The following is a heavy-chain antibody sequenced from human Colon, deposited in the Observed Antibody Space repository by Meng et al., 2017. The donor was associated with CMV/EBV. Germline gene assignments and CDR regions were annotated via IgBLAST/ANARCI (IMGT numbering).Heavy chain of an antibody. CDR2: ITGSRDYI. D-gene: IGHD6-6*01. V-gene: IGHV3-21*01. CDR3: ATDRGIIPSRPGAFDI. CDR1: GFTFSASN. Sequence: GGSLRLSCEASGFTFSASNMNWVRQAPGTGPEWVASITGSRDYIYYADSAKGRFSISRNNTNNSLYLQMNTLRAEDTAVYYCATDRGIIPSRPGAFDIWGQGTMVTVSS. J-gene: IGHJ3*02.